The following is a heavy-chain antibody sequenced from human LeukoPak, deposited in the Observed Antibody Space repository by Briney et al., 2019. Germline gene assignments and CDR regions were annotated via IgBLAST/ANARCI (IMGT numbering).Heavy chain of an antibody. Sequence: GSSVKVSCKASGDTFNNYIITWVRQAPGQGLEWMGGDMPLFNTPNYAQKFQGRITIITDASTHTSYMELRSLRSEDTAVYSCARVDRHHFYMDVWGKGTTVTVSS. J-gene: IGHJ6*03. V-gene: IGHV1-69*05. CDR3: ARVDRHHFYMDV. CDR2: DMPLFNTP. CDR1: GDTFNNYI. D-gene: IGHD1-14*01.